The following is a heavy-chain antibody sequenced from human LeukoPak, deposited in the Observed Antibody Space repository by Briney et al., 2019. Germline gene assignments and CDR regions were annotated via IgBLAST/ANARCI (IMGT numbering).Heavy chain of an antibody. V-gene: IGHV3-30-3*01. CDR2: ISYDGSNK. CDR1: GFTFSSYA. CDR3: AKDQAGIPFDY. J-gene: IGHJ4*02. Sequence: GRSLRLSCAASGFTFSSYAMHWVRQAPGKGLEWVAVISYDGSNKYYADSVKGRFTISRDNSKSTLYLQMNSLRAEDTAVYYCAKDQAGIPFDYWGQGTLVTVSS.